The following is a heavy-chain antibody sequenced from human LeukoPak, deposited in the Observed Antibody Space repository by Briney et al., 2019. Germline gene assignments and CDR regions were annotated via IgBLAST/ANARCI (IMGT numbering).Heavy chain of an antibody. CDR2: IKQDGSEK. CDR3: ARGPPSRGVIRQYNWFDP. V-gene: IGHV3-7*01. Sequence: GGSLRLSCAASGFTFSSYWMSWVRQAPGKGLEWVANIKQDGSEKYYVDSVKGRFTISRDNAKNSLYLQMNSLRAEDTAVYYCARGPPSRGVIRQYNWFDPWGQGTLVTVSS. D-gene: IGHD3-10*01. CDR1: GFTFSSYW. J-gene: IGHJ5*02.